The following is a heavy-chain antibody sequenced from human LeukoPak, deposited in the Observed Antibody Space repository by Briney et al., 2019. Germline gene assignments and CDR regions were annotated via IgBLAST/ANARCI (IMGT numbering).Heavy chain of an antibody. D-gene: IGHD4-23*01. CDR3: AKTERATVVTPYFDY. CDR1: GFTFSSYG. CDR2: ISYDGSNK. J-gene: IGHJ4*02. V-gene: IGHV3-30*18. Sequence: GGSLRLSCAASGFTFSSYGMHWVRQAPGKGLEWVAVISYDGSNKYYADSVKGRFTISRDNSKNTLYLQMNSLRAEDTAVYYCAKTERATVVTPYFDYWGQGTLVTVSS.